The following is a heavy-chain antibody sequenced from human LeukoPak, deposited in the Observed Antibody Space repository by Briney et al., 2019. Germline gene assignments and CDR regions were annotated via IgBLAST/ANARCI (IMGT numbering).Heavy chain of an antibody. CDR2: IYHSGST. CDR1: GGSISGSNW. Sequence: PSETLSLTCAVSGGSISGSNWWSWVRQPPGKGLEWIGEIYHSGSTNYSPSLKSRVTISVDKSKNQFSLKLSSVTAADTAVYYCARPQGSSSSFHYWGQGTLVTVSS. V-gene: IGHV4-4*02. J-gene: IGHJ4*02. D-gene: IGHD6-13*01. CDR3: ARPQGSSSSFHY.